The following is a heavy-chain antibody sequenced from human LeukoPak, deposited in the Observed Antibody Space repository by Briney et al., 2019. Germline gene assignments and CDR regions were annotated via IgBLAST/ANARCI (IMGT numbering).Heavy chain of an antibody. V-gene: IGHV3-23*01. J-gene: IGHJ4*02. Sequence: PGKSLTLSCVASQFRFPFSHYGMHWVRQAPGKGLEWVSGISSSASSTYYADSVKGRFTISRDNSKNTLYLQMNSLRAEDTAVYYCAKVPHTASPAIDYWGQGTLVTVSS. CDR2: ISSSASST. CDR3: AKVPHTASPAIDY. CDR1: QFRFPFSHYG. D-gene: IGHD5-18*01.